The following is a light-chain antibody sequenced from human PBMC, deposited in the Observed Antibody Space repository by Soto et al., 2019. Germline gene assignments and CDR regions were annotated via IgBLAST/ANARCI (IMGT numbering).Light chain of an antibody. J-gene: IGLJ2*01. V-gene: IGLV2-14*01. CDR3: YSYTSSNTMV. CDR1: SSDVGGYAY. CDR2: DVS. Sequence: QSVLTQPASVSGSPGQSITISCTGSSSDVGGYAYVSWYQQHPGKVPRLIISDVSDRPSGISNRFSGSKSGNTASRTISGLQAAAAADSYCYSYTSSNTMVLGGGTKLTVL.